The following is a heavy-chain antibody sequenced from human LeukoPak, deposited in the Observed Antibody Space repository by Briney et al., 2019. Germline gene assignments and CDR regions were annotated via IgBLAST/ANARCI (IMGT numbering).Heavy chain of an antibody. J-gene: IGHJ4*02. CDR2: IYYRGST. Sequence: SETLSLTCTVSGGSISSSSYYWGWIRQPPGKGLEWIGSIYYRGSTYYNPSLKSRVTISVDTSKNQFSLKLSSVTAADTAVYYCARVTSETGTDYWGQGTLVTVSS. D-gene: IGHD1-14*01. CDR1: GGSISSSSYY. CDR3: ARVTSETGTDY. V-gene: IGHV4-39*07.